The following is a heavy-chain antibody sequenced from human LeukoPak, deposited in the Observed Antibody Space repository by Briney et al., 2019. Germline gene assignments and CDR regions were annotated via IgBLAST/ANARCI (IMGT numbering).Heavy chain of an antibody. CDR3: ASPPLYCSGGSCSWSDAFDI. CDR2: IYPGDSDT. Sequence: GESLKISCKGSGYSFTSYWIGWVRQIPGKGLEWMGIIYPGDSDTRYIPSFQGQVTISADKSISTAYLQWSSLKASDTAMYYCASPPLYCSGGSCSWSDAFDIWGQGTMVTVSS. V-gene: IGHV5-51*01. D-gene: IGHD2-15*01. CDR1: GYSFTSYW. J-gene: IGHJ3*02.